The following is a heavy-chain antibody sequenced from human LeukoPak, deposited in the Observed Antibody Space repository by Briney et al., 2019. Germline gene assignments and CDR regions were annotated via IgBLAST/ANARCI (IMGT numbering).Heavy chain of an antibody. J-gene: IGHJ4*02. CDR3: ARFAGSWYYDY. D-gene: IGHD6-13*01. CDR2: IYYSGTT. Sequence: PSETLSLTCTVSGGSISSHYWSWIRQPPGKGLEWIGYIYYSGTTNYNPSLKSRVTISVDTSKNQFSLKLSSVTAADTAVYYCARFAGSWYYDYWGQGTLVTVSS. CDR1: GGSISSHY. V-gene: IGHV4-59*11.